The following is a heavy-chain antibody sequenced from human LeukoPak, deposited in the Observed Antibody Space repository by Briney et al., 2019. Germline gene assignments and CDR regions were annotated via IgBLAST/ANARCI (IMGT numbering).Heavy chain of an antibody. V-gene: IGHV1-69*05. CDR2: IIPIFGTA. J-gene: IGHJ6*03. D-gene: IGHD2-2*01. Sequence: SVKVSCKASGGTFSSYAISWVRQAPGHGLEWMGGIIPIFGTAIYAQKFQGRVTITTDESTSTAYMELSSLRSEDTAVYYCARDRHCSSTSCYDYYYMDVWGKGTTVTVSS. CDR3: ARDRHCSSTSCYDYYYMDV. CDR1: GGTFSSYA.